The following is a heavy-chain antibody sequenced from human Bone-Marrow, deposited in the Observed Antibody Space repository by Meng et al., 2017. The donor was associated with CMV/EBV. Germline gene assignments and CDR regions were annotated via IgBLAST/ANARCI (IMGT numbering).Heavy chain of an antibody. CDR2: IRYDGSNK. CDR3: ARELPRGGKYYNGMDV. CDR1: GFTFDDYA. D-gene: IGHD3-10*01. V-gene: IGHV3-30*02. Sequence: GESLKISCAASGFTFDDYAMHWVRQAPGKGLEWVAFIRYDGSNKYYADSVKGRFTISRDNSKNTLYLQMNSLRSEDTAVYYCARELPRGGKYYNGMDVWGQGTTVTVSS. J-gene: IGHJ6*02.